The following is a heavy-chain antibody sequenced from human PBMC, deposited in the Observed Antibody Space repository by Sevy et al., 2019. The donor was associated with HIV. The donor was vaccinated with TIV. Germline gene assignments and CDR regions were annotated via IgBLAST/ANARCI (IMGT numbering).Heavy chain of an antibody. CDR1: GGSIRSYY. V-gene: IGHV4-59*13. CDR2: IYYSGST. J-gene: IGHJ4*02. CDR3: AGGGGPRSPPTS. D-gene: IGHD3-10*01. Sequence: SETLSLTCTVSGGSIRSYYWSWIRQPPGKGLEWIGYIYYSGSTNYNPSLKSRVTISADTSKKQFSLKLSPVTAADTAVYYCAGGGGPRSPPTSWGQGTLVTVSS.